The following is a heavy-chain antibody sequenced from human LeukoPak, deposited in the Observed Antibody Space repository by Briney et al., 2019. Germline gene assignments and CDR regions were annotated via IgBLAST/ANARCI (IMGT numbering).Heavy chain of an antibody. V-gene: IGHV3-21*01. Sequence: GGSLRLSCAASGFTFSSYSMNWVRQAPGKGLEWVSSISSSSSYIYYADSVKGRCTTSRDNSKKTVYLQINSLSAEDTGVYYCAREGGRIEIGEFDYWGQGTLVTVSS. J-gene: IGHJ4*02. D-gene: IGHD3-10*01. CDR3: AREGGRIEIGEFDY. CDR1: GFTFSSYS. CDR2: ISSSSSYI.